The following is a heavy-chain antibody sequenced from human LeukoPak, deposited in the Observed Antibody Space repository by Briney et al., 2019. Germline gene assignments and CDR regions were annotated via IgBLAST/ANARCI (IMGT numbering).Heavy chain of an antibody. CDR1: GYTFTGYY. J-gene: IGHJ6*02. Sequence: GASVTVSCKASGYTFTGYYMQWVRQAPGQGLEWMGWINPNSGGTNYAQKFQGRATMTRDTSISTAYMELSRLRSDDTAVYFCARDHCVSSGCYENYYYGMDVWGRGTTVTVSS. D-gene: IGHD2-2*01. CDR3: ARDHCVSSGCYENYYYGMDV. CDR2: INPNSGGT. V-gene: IGHV1-2*02.